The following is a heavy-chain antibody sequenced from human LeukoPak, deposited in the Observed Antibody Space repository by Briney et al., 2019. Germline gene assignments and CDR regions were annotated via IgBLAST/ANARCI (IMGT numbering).Heavy chain of an antibody. CDR3: ARSLNRAFAFDI. CDR2: IYYSGST. CDR1: GGSISSGGYY. V-gene: IGHV4-31*03. Sequence: SETRSLTCTVSGGSISSGGYYWSWIRQHPGKGLEWIGYIYYSGSTYYNPSLKSRVTISVDTSKNQFSLKLSSLTAADTAVYYCARSLNRAFAFDIWGQGTMVTVSS. J-gene: IGHJ3*02. D-gene: IGHD1-14*01.